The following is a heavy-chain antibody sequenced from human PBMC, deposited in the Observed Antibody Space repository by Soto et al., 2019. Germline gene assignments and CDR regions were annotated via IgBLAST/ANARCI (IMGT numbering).Heavy chain of an antibody. CDR2: ISWDGGTT. J-gene: IGHJ5*02. CDR1: GFTFDDYT. CDR3: AKESGYGGNSENWFDP. D-gene: IGHD5-12*01. Sequence: GGSLRLSCSASGFTFDDYTMHWVRQVPGKGLEWVSLISWDGGTTNYADSVKGRFTVSRDNSKNSLYLQMNSLRTEDTALYYCAKESGYGGNSENWFDPWGQGTLVTVSS. V-gene: IGHV3-43*01.